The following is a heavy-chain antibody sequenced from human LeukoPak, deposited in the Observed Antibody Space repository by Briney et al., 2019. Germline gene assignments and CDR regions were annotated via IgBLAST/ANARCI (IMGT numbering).Heavy chain of an antibody. J-gene: IGHJ6*03. Sequence: SETLSLTCTVSGGSISSGSYYWSWIRQPPGKGLEWIGYIHYSGSTHYNPPLKSRVTISVDTSKNQVSLKLRSVTAADTAVYYCARTTEGYAGGPGYSYYYYMDVWGKGTTVTISS. V-gene: IGHV4-61*01. CDR1: GGSISSGSYY. D-gene: IGHD5-12*01. CDR2: IHYSGST. CDR3: ARTTEGYAGGPGYSYYYYMDV.